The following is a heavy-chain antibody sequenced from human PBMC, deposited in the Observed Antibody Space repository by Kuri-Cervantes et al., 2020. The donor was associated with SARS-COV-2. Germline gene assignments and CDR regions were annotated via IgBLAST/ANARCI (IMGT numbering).Heavy chain of an antibody. CDR1: GFTFSSYW. V-gene: IGHV3-7*01. J-gene: IGHJ4*02. CDR3: AGDCSGGSCHFDY. Sequence: GESLKISCAATGFTFSSYWMSWVRQAPGKGLEWVANIKKDGSEKYYVDSVKGRFTISRDNARNSLYLQMDSLRAEETAVYYCAGDCSGGSCHFDYWGQGTLVTVSS. CDR2: IKKDGSEK. D-gene: IGHD2-15*01.